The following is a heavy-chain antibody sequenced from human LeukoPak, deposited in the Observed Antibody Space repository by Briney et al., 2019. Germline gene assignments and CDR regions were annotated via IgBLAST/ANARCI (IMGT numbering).Heavy chain of an antibody. Sequence: GGSLRLSCTASGFTFGDYAMSWVRQAPGKGLEWVGFIRSKAYGGTTEYAASVKGRFTISRDDSKSIAYLQMNSLKTEDTAVYYCTRERKVTGAFDIWGQGTMVTVSS. V-gene: IGHV3-49*04. CDR2: IRSKAYGGTT. CDR3: TRERKVTGAFDI. D-gene: IGHD2-21*02. J-gene: IGHJ3*02. CDR1: GFTFGDYA.